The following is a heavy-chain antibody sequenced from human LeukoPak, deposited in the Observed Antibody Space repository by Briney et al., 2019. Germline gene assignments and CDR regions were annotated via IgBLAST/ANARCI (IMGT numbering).Heavy chain of an antibody. CDR1: GGSFSGYY. CDR2: INHSGST. CDR3: ASCSTSCPS. J-gene: IGHJ4*02. Sequence: SETLSLTCAVYGGSFSGYYWGWNRQPPGKGLEWIGEINHSGSTNYNPSLKSRVTISVDTSKNQFSLKLSSVTAADTAVYYCASCSTSCPSWGQGTLVTISS. D-gene: IGHD2-2*01. V-gene: IGHV4-34*01.